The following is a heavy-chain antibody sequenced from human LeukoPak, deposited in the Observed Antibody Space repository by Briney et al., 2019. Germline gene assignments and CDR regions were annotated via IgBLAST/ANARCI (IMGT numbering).Heavy chain of an antibody. CDR1: GFTFSSYA. CDR3: ARGVVAAAGINWFDP. J-gene: IGHJ5*02. V-gene: IGHV3-30-3*01. CDR2: ISYDGSNK. D-gene: IGHD6-13*01. Sequence: PGGSLRLSCAASGFTFSSYAMHWVRQAPGKGLEWVAVISYDGSNKYYADSVKGRFTISRDDSKNTLYLQMNSLRAEDTAVYYCARGVVAAAGINWFDPWGQGTLVTVSS.